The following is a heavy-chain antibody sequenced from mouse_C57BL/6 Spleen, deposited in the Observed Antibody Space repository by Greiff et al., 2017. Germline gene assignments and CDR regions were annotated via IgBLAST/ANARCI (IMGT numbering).Heavy chain of an antibody. Sequence: QVQLQQPGAELVRPGSSVKLSCKASGYTFTSYWMDWVKQRPGQGLEWIGNIYPSDSETHYNQKFKDKATLTVDKSSRTAYMQLSSLTSEYSVCYYCAKFITTYYDAMDYWGQGTSVTVSS. J-gene: IGHJ4*01. V-gene: IGHV1-61*01. CDR3: AKFITTYYDAMDY. CDR2: IYPSDSET. D-gene: IGHD1-1*01. CDR1: GYTFTSYW.